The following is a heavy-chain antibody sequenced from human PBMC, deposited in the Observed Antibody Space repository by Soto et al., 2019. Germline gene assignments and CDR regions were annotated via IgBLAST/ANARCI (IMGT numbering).Heavy chain of an antibody. CDR2: IWYDGSNK. V-gene: IGHV3-33*01. CDR1: GFTFSSYG. CDR3: ARGHSSSSPYYYYYMDV. J-gene: IGHJ6*03. D-gene: IGHD6-6*01. Sequence: GGSLRLSCAASGFTFSSYGMHWVRQAPGKGLEWVAVIWYDGSNKYYADSVKGRFTISRDNSKNTLYLQMNSLRAEDTAVYYCARGHSSSSPYYYYYMDVWGKGTTVTVSS.